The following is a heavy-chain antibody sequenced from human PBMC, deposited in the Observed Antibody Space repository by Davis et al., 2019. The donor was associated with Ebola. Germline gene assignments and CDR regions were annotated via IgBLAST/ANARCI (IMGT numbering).Heavy chain of an antibody. CDR1: GYTFTGYD. CDR3: ARDGITIFLAGMDV. CDR2: INPSGGST. J-gene: IGHJ6*04. Sequence: ASVKVSCKASGYTFTGYDINWVRQAPGQGLEWMGIINPSGGSTSYAQKFQGRVTMTRDTSTSTVYMELSRLRSDDTAVYYCARDGITIFLAGMDVWGKGTTVTVSS. D-gene: IGHD3-3*01. V-gene: IGHV1-46*01.